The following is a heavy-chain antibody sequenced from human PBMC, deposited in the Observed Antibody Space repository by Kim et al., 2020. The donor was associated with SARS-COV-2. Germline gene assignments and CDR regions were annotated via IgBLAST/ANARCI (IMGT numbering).Heavy chain of an antibody. V-gene: IGHV4-61*01. CDR2: IYYSGST. Sequence: SETLSLTCTVSGGSVSSGSYYWSWIRQPPGKGLEWIGYIYYSGSTNYNPSLKSRVTISVDTSKNQFSLKLSSVTAADTAVYYCARDRPNCSGGSCYYYYGMDVWGQGTTVTVSS. CDR3: ARDRPNCSGGSCYYYYGMDV. CDR1: GGSVSSGSYY. J-gene: IGHJ6*02. D-gene: IGHD2-15*01.